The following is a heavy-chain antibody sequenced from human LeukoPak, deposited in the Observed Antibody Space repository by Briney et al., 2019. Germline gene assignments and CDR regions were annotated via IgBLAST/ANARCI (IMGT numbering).Heavy chain of an antibody. D-gene: IGHD3-3*01. J-gene: IGHJ6*03. V-gene: IGHV1-2*02. Sequence: ASVKVSCKASGYTFTGYYMHWVRQAPGQGLEWMGWINPNSGGTNYAQKFQGRVTMTRDTSISAAYLQWSSLKASDTAMYYCARHAIFGVAYSYYYYYYMDVWGKGTTVTVSS. CDR1: GYTFTGYY. CDR2: INPNSGGT. CDR3: ARHAIFGVAYSYYYYYYMDV.